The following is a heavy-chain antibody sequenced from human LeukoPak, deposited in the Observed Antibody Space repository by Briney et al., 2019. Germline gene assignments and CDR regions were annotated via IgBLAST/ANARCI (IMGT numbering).Heavy chain of an antibody. D-gene: IGHD4-17*01. J-gene: IGHJ1*01. CDR3: ARTALRCLDTRCLTAEYFQH. Sequence: GRSLRLSCAASGFTFSSYAMHWVRQAPGKGLEWVAVISYDGSNKYYADSVKGRFTISRDNSKNTLYLQMNSLRAEDTAVYYCARTALRCLDTRCLTAEYFQHWGQGTLVTVSS. V-gene: IGHV3-30-3*01. CDR1: GFTFSSYA. CDR2: ISYDGSNK.